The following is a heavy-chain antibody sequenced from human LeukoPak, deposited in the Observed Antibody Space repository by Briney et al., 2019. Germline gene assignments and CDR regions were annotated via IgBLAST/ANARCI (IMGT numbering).Heavy chain of an antibody. Sequence: GGSLRLSCAASGFTFSSYSMSWVRQAPGKGLEWVSAISGSGGSTYYADSVKGRFTISRDNSKNTLYLQMNSLRAEDTAVYYCAKDGSGSGTSFDYWGQGTLVTVSS. CDR1: GFTFSSYS. CDR2: ISGSGGST. J-gene: IGHJ4*02. V-gene: IGHV3-23*01. D-gene: IGHD3-10*01. CDR3: AKDGSGSGTSFDY.